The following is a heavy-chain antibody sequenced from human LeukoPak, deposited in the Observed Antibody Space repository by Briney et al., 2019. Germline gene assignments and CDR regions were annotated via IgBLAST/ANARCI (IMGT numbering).Heavy chain of an antibody. J-gene: IGHJ3*02. CDR2: VYASGAT. CDR1: GSSINTNTYF. Sequence: PSETLSLTCTVSGSSINTNTYFWNWIRQPAGMRLEWIGRVYASGATDYNPSLRSRRSMSINTSRNQMSLTLSSVTAADTAVYYCARYVDPYDISPHSLDMWGQGTVITVSS. CDR3: ARYVDPYDISPHSLDM. V-gene: IGHV4-61*02. D-gene: IGHD3-22*01.